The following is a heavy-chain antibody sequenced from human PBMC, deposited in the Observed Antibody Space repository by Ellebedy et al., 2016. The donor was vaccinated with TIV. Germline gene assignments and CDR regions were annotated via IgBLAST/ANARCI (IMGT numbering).Heavy chain of an antibody. CDR3: AREGGSMGFYYGMDV. CDR2: ISGNSGDT. D-gene: IGHD5-12*01. V-gene: IGHV1-18*04. J-gene: IGHJ6*02. Sequence: AASAKVSCKASGYTFTSRRISWVRQAPGQGLEWMGWISGNSGDTAYSQRLQGRVTMTTDTSTSTVYMELRSLRFDDTAVYYCAREGGSMGFYYGMDVWGQGTTVTVSS. CDR1: GYTFTSRR.